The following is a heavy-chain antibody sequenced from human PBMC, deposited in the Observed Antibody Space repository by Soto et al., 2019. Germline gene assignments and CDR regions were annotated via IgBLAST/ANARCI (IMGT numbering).Heavy chain of an antibody. CDR1: GFTFSSYS. V-gene: IGHV3-48*01. D-gene: IGHD4-17*01. CDR3: ARDLNYGLFDY. Sequence: VQLVESGGGLVQPGGSLRLSCAASGFTFSSYSMNWVRQAPGRGLEWVSYISSSSSTIYYADSVKGPFTISRDNAKNSLYLQMNGLRAEDPAVYYCARDLNYGLFDYWGQGTLVTVSS. J-gene: IGHJ4*02. CDR2: ISSSSSTI.